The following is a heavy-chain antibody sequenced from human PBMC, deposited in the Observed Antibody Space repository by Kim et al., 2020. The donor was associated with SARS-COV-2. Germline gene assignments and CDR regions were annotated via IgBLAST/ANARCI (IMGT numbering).Heavy chain of an antibody. Sequence: GGSLRLSCAASGFTFSNYGMHWVRQAPGKGLEWVAVVSYDGSIKYYRESVKGRFTISRDNAEDTLHLQMDSLRPEDTAVYYCAKVFALGASIDWYFDLCGRGTLVPVSS. V-gene: IGHV3-30*18. D-gene: IGHD1-26*01. J-gene: IGHJ2*01. CDR3: AKVFALGASIDWYFDL. CDR1: GFTFSNYG. CDR2: VSYDGSIK.